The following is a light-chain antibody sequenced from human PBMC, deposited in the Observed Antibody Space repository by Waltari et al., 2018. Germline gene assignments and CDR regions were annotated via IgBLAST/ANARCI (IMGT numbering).Light chain of an antibody. CDR1: QSVWEY. Sequence: DIQMTQSPSSLSASVGEKVTITCRASQSVWEYLNWYQQKPGKAPKLLIYGASSLQSGVPSRFSGSGSWTDFTLSITGLQPEDSATYYCQQSYTFGGGTKVDIK. J-gene: IGKJ4*01. CDR3: QQSYT. V-gene: IGKV1-39*01. CDR2: GAS.